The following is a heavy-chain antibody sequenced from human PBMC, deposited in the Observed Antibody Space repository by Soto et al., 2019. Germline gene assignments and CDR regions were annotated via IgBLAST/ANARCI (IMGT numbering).Heavy chain of an antibody. CDR1: GFTFSSYG. CDR3: AKPGPNWNDELYAAFDI. CDR2: ISYDGSNK. D-gene: IGHD1-1*01. V-gene: IGHV3-30*18. Sequence: PGGSLRLSCAASGFTFSSYGMHWVRQAPGKGLEWVAVISYDGSNKYYADSVKGRFTISRDNSKNTLYLQMNSLRAEDTAVYYCAKPGPNWNDELYAAFDIWGQGTMVTVSS. J-gene: IGHJ3*02.